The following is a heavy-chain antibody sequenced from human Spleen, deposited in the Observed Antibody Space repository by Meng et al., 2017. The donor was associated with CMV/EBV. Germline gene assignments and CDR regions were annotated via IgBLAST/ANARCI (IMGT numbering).Heavy chain of an antibody. J-gene: IGHJ4*02. CDR2: ISGGGGST. V-gene: IGHV3-23*01. D-gene: IGHD6-13*01. CDR1: GFSFSSYA. Sequence: AAAGFSFSSYAMSWVRQAPGKGLEWVSGISGGGGSTYYADSVKGRFTISRDNSKNTLYLQMNSLRAEDTAVYYCAKGPGSSWYRIDYWGQGTLVTVSS. CDR3: AKGPGSSWYRIDY.